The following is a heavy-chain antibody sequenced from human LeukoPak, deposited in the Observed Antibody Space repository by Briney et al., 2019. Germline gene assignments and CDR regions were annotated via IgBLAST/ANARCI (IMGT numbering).Heavy chain of an antibody. J-gene: IGHJ1*01. D-gene: IGHD5-12*01. CDR3: ARDSPGYGAYVS. CDR2: IKEDGSRE. Sequence: GGSLRLSCAASGYTFSTYWMTWVRQSPGKGLEWVANIKEDGSREYYVDSVKGRFTISRDNAKNSLYLQMDRLTAEATAVYYCARDSPGYGAYVSWGQGTLVSVSS. V-gene: IGHV3-7*01. CDR1: GYTFSTYW.